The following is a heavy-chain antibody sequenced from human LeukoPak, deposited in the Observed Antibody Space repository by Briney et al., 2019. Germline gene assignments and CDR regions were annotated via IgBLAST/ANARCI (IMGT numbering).Heavy chain of an antibody. CDR3: ARESLRLTAFDI. Sequence: GGSLRLSCAASGFTFSRHSINWVRQAPGKGLEWVSSISSSSSYIYYADSVKGRFTISRDNAKNSLYLQMNSLRAEDTAVYYCARESLRLTAFDIWGQGTMVTVSS. CDR2: ISSSSSYI. CDR1: GFTFSRHS. V-gene: IGHV3-21*01. J-gene: IGHJ3*02.